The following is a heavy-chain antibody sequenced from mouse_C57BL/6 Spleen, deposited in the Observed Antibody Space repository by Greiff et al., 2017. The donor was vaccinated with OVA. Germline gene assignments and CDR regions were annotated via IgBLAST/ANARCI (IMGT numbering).Heavy chain of an antibody. V-gene: IGHV5-4*03. J-gene: IGHJ2*01. CDR2: ISDGGSYT. CDR1: GFTFSSYA. Sequence: EVKLVESGGGLVKPGGSLKLSCAASGFTFSSYAMSWVRQTPEKRLEWVATISDGGSYTYYPDNVKGRFTISRDNAKNNLYLQMSHLKSEDTAMCYCARASNYGFDYWGQGTTLTVSS. CDR3: ARASNYGFDY. D-gene: IGHD2-5*01.